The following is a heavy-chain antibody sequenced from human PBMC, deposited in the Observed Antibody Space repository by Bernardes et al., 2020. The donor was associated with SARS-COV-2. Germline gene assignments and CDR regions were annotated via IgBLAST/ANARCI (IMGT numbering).Heavy chain of an antibody. D-gene: IGHD3-10*01. CDR1: GFTFDDYA. V-gene: IGHV3-9*01. Sequence: GGSLRLSCAASGFTFDDYAMHWVRQAPGKGLEWVSGISWNSGSIGYADSVKGRFTISRDNAKNSLYLQMNSLRAEDTALYYCAKDAYGSGSYQPHWGQGTLVTVSS. CDR2: ISWNSGSI. CDR3: AKDAYGSGSYQPH. J-gene: IGHJ4*02.